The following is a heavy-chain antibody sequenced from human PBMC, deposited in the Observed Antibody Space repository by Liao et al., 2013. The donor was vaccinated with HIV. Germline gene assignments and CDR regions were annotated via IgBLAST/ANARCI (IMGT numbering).Heavy chain of an antibody. D-gene: IGHD3-22*01. CDR3: ASGKWDYYAGRGYYFEDY. CDR1: GGSFSGYY. Sequence: QVQLQQWGAGLLKPSETLSLTCAVYGGSFSGYYWSWIRQPPGKGLEWIGSVSYTGGTHYSPSLNSRVTISIDTSTNQFSLKLRSLTAADTAVYYCASGKWDYYAGRGYYFEDYWGQGTVVTVSS. J-gene: IGHJ4*02. CDR2: VSYTGGT. V-gene: IGHV4-34*01.